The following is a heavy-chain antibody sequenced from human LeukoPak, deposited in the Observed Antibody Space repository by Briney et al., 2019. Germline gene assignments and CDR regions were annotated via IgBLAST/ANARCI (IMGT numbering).Heavy chain of an antibody. D-gene: IGHD4/OR15-4a*01. CDR3: ARPLGGATLHAFDI. CDR2: IYYSGST. CDR1: GGSISSSSYY. J-gene: IGHJ3*02. Sequence: PSGTLSLTCTVSGGSISSSSYYWGWIRQPPGKGLEWIGCIYYSGSTFYNPSLKSRVTISVDTSKNQFALKLSSVTAADTAVYYCARPLGGATLHAFDIWGQGTMVTVSS. V-gene: IGHV4-39*01.